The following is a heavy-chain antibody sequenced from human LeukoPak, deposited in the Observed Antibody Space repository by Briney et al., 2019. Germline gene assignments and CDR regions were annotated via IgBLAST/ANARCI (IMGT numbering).Heavy chain of an antibody. CDR2: ISGGDYT. CDR3: VRTRRGRITMVRGVPHYLDY. D-gene: IGHD3-10*01. CDR1: GFTFSDYG. J-gene: IGHJ4*02. V-gene: IGHV3-69-1*01. Sequence: GGSLRLSCVASGFTFSDYGMIWVRQAPGKGLEWVSGISGGDYTDHADSVKGRFTISRDNAKNSLYLQMNSLRAEDTAVYYCVRTRRGRITMVRGVPHYLDYWGQGTLVTVSS.